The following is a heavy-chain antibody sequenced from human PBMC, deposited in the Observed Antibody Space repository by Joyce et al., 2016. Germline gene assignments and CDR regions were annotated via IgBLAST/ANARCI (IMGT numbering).Heavy chain of an antibody. CDR2: IYSGGDT. Sequence: EVQLVESGGGLIQPGGSLRLSCAASGFTVSNNYMTWVRQAPGKGLEWFSFIYSGGDTYYADSVKSRFTISRDKNTLYLQMNSLRVEDTAVYYCARVPGFHWGQGTLVTVSS. J-gene: IGHJ4*02. CDR3: ARVPGFH. V-gene: IGHV3-53*01. CDR1: GFTVSNNY.